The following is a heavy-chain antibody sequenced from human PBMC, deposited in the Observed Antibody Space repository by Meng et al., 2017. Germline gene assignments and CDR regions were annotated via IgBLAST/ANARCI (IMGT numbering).Heavy chain of an antibody. CDR3: ARESRDGYNSY. D-gene: IGHD5-24*01. V-gene: IGHV3-66*02. CDR2: IYSGGST. J-gene: IGHJ4*02. Sequence: GGSLRPSCAASGFTVSSNYMSWVRQAPGKGLEWVSVIYSGGSTYYADSVKGRFTISRDNSKNTLYLQMNSLRAEDTAVYYCARESRDGYNSYWGQGTLVTVSS. CDR1: GFTVSSNY.